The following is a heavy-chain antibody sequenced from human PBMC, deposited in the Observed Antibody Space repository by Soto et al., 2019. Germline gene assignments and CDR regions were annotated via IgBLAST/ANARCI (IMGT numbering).Heavy chain of an antibody. CDR2: IFSNDEK. CDR1: GFSLSKAKMS. V-gene: IGHV2-26*01. CDR3: ARMFRSYSSVGNYYYYGMDV. D-gene: IGHD6-25*01. Sequence: ESGPTLVNPTETPTVACPVSGFSLSKAKMSVSRAHQPPGKALVWLAHIFSNDEKSYSTSLKSRLTISKDTSKSQVVLTMTNMDPVDTATYYCARMFRSYSSVGNYYYYGMDVWGQGTTVTVSS. J-gene: IGHJ6*02.